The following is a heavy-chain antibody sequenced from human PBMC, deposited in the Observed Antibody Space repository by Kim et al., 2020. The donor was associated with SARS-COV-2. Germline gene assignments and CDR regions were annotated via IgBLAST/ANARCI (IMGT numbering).Heavy chain of an antibody. CDR3: ARVPGGYDSSGYNDY. V-gene: IGHV4-34*01. Sequence: PSLKSRVTISVDTSKNQFSLKLSSVTAADTAVYYCARVPGGYDSSGYNDYWGQGTLVTVSS. D-gene: IGHD3-22*01. J-gene: IGHJ4*02.